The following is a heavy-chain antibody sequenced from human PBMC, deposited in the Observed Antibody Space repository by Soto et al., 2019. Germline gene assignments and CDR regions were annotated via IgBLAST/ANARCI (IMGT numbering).Heavy chain of an antibody. V-gene: IGHV4-34*01. J-gene: IGHJ6*04. Sequence: PSETLSLTCAVYGGSFSGYYWSWIRQPPGKGLEWIGSIYYSGSTYYNPSLKSRVTISVDTSKNQFSLKLSSVTAADTAVYYCLAVSGYGFEASMGVWGKGTTVTVSS. D-gene: IGHD5-12*01. CDR1: GGSFSGYY. CDR3: LAVSGYGFEASMGV. CDR2: IYYSGST.